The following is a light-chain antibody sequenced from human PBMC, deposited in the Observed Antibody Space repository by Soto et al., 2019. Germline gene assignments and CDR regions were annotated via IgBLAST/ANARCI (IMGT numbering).Light chain of an antibody. CDR1: QSFSSK. J-gene: IGKJ5*01. V-gene: IGKV3-15*01. Sequence: EIVMTQSPATLSVSPGEGATISCRASQSFSSKLAWYQQKPGQAPRLLIYGASTRATGIPARFSGSGSGTDFTLTISSLEPEDFAVYYCQQRSNWITFGQGTRLEIK. CDR2: GAS. CDR3: QQRSNWIT.